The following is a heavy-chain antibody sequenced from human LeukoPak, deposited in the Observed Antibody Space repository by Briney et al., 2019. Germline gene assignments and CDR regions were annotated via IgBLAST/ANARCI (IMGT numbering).Heavy chain of an antibody. CDR1: GLTGSHNY. Sequence: GGSLRLSCAASGLTGSHNYVSWVRQAPGKGLEWVSAIHTSGDTCYADSVKGRFTISRDTSKNTLYLQINSLGVEDTAVYYCIVFGDSNHWGQGTLVTVSS. CDR3: IVFGDSNH. V-gene: IGHV3-53*01. CDR2: IHTSGDT. J-gene: IGHJ5*02. D-gene: IGHD2-15*01.